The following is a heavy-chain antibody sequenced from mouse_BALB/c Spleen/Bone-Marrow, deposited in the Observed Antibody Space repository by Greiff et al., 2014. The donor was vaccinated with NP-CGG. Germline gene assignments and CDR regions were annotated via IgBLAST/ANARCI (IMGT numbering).Heavy chain of an antibody. CDR3: ARDGDYDERYAMDY. CDR2: INPGSGGT. V-gene: IGHV1-54*01. D-gene: IGHD2-4*01. CDR1: GYAFTNYL. J-gene: IGHJ4*01. Sequence: VQLQQSGAELVRPGTSVKVSCKASGYAFTNYLIEWVKQRPGQGLEWIGVINPGSGGTNYNEKFKGKATLTADKSSSTAYMQLSCLTSDDSAVYFCARDGDYDERYAMDYWGQGTSVTVSS.